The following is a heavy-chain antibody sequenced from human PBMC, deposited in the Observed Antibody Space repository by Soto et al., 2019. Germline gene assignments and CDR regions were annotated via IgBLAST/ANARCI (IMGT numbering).Heavy chain of an antibody. V-gene: IGHV4-39*01. CDR1: GGSISSSSYY. CDR3: ARHRAVRAKTDDY. D-gene: IGHD1-26*01. Sequence: PSETLSLTCTVSGGSISSSSYYWGWIRQPPGKGLEWIGSIYYSGSTYYNPSLKSRVTISVDTSKNQFSLKLSSVTAADTAVYYCARHRAVRAKTDDYWGQGTLVTVSS. J-gene: IGHJ4*02. CDR2: IYYSGST.